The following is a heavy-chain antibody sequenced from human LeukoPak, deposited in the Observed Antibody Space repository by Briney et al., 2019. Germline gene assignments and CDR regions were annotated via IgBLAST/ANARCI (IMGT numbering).Heavy chain of an antibody. CDR1: GFTFSNYW. V-gene: IGHV3-7*04. D-gene: IGHD5-18*01. CDR2: IDQYGRAK. J-gene: IGHJ4*02. CDR3: ARADSYGSILDY. Sequence: PGGSLRLSCAASGFTFSNYWMSWFRQAPGKGLEWVASIDQYGRAKYYVDSVRGRFTFSRDNTKNSLHLQMNSLRAEDTAVYYCARADSYGSILDYWGQGTRVIDSS.